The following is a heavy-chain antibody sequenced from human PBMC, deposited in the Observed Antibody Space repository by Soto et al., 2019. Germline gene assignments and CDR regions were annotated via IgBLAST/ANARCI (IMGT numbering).Heavy chain of an antibody. Sequence: GESLKISCKGSGYSFTSYLIGWVRQMPGKGLEWMGIIYPGDSDTRYSPSFQGQVTISADKSISTAYLQWSSLKASDTAMYYCASATYYYDSSGYYSYWGQGTLVTVSS. J-gene: IGHJ4*02. CDR1: GYSFTSYL. D-gene: IGHD3-22*01. CDR2: IYPGDSDT. V-gene: IGHV5-51*01. CDR3: ASATYYYDSSGYYSY.